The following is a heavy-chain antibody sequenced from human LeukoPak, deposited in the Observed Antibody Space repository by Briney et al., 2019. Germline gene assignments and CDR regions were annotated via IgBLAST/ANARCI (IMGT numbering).Heavy chain of an antibody. D-gene: IGHD6-19*01. CDR3: AILIAVAGLGYFDY. V-gene: IGHV4-38-2*02. CDR1: GYSISSGYY. Sequence: PSETLSLTCTVSGYSISSGYYWGWIRQPPGKGLEWIGSIYHSGSTYYNPSLKSRVTISVDTSKNQFSLKLSSVTAADTAVYYCAILIAVAGLGYFDYWGQGTLVTVSS. J-gene: IGHJ4*02. CDR2: IYHSGST.